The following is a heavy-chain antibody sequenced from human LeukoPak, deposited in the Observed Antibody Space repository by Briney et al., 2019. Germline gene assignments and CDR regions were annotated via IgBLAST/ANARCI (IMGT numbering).Heavy chain of an antibody. CDR3: VRGFRGYSFDY. Sequence: GGSLRLSCAASGFTVSNNYMTWFRQAPGKGLEWVSLISTGGSPYYTDSVKGRFTISRDNPKNTLFLQMNSLRAEDTAVYYCVRGFRGYSFDYWGQGTLVTVSS. J-gene: IGHJ4*02. V-gene: IGHV3-53*01. CDR1: GFTVSNNY. CDR2: ISTGGSP.